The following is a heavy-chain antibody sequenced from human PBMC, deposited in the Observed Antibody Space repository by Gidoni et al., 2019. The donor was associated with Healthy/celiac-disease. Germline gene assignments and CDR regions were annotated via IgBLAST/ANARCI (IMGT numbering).Heavy chain of an antibody. D-gene: IGHD1-26*01. CDR2: ISYDGSNK. J-gene: IGHJ4*02. CDR1: GFTFSSYG. CDR3: AKEASYGGY. V-gene: IGHV3-30*18. Sequence: QVQLVESGGGVVQPGRSLRLSCAASGFTFSSYGMHWGRQAPGKGLEWVAVISYDGSNKYYADSVKGRFTISRDNSKNTLYLQMNSLRAEDTAVYYCAKEASYGGYWGQGTLVTVSS.